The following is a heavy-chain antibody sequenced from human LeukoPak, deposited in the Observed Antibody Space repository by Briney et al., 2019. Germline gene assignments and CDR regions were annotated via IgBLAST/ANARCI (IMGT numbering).Heavy chain of an antibody. CDR3: ARLLGATSY. CDR2: ISASGHST. J-gene: IGHJ4*02. Sequence: PGGSLRLSCAASGFIFDNFGMTWVRQAAGKGLEWVSRISASGHSTTYADSVKGRITISRDNSKNTLFLQVHSLRDDDTAVYYCARLLGATSYWGQGTLVTVSS. V-gene: IGHV3-23*01. D-gene: IGHD1-26*01. CDR1: GFIFDNFG.